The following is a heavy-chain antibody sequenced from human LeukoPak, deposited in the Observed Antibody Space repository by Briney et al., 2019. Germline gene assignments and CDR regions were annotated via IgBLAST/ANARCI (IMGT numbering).Heavy chain of an antibody. V-gene: IGHV4-59*01. CDR3: ARAHSSSWYIHDC. J-gene: IGHJ4*02. Sequence: SETLSLTCTVSGGSISGYFWSWIRQPPGKGLEWIGYIYYSGSTNYNPSLKSRVTISVDTSKNQFSLKLSSVTAADTAVYYCARAHSSSWYIHDCWGQGTLVTVSS. CDR1: GGSISGYF. CDR2: IYYSGST. D-gene: IGHD6-13*01.